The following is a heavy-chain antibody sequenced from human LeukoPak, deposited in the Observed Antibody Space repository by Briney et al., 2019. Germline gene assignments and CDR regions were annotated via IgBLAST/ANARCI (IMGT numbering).Heavy chain of an antibody. CDR1: GFTFSTYW. V-gene: IGHV3-7*01. Sequence: TGGSLRLSCAPSGFTFSTYWMSWVRQAPGKGLEWVANIKQDGSEQYYVDSVKGRFTISRDNAKNSLYLQMNSLRAEDTAVYYCARDRGTYYYDTTSHYDAFDIWGQGTMVTVSS. CDR2: IKQDGSEQ. D-gene: IGHD3-22*01. J-gene: IGHJ3*02. CDR3: ARDRGTYYYDTTSHYDAFDI.